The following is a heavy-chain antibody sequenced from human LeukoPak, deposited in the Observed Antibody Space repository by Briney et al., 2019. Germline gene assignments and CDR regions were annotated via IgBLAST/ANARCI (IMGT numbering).Heavy chain of an antibody. CDR3: ARPAGYSSSCTETDV. CDR1: GDSISSSSYY. Sequence: PSETLSLTCTVSGDSISSSSYYWAWVRQPPGKGLEWIGNMYYTRNTYYNPSLKSRVTISVDTSKNQLSLKLRSVTAADTAVYFCARPAGYSSSCTETDVWGQGTTVTVSS. V-gene: IGHV4-39*01. J-gene: IGHJ6*02. D-gene: IGHD6-13*01. CDR2: MYYTRNT.